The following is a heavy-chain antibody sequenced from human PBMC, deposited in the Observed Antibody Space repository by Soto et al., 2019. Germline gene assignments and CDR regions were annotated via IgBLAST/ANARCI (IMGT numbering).Heavy chain of an antibody. Sequence: EVQLVESGGGLVQPGGSLRLSCEASGLTFSNYNMNWVRQAPGQGLEWISYISRSARVIDYADSVKGRFTISRDNARNSVFLQMSRLRDEDSAVYYCARESNMGDFWGQGTLVTVSS. CDR1: GLTFSNYN. D-gene: IGHD3-10*01. CDR2: ISRSARVI. J-gene: IGHJ4*02. V-gene: IGHV3-48*02. CDR3: ARESNMGDF.